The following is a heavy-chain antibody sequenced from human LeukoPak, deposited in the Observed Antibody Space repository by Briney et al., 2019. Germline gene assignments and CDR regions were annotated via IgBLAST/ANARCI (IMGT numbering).Heavy chain of an antibody. V-gene: IGHV1-18*01. CDR3: AREVSSSSLSDYYYYYGMDV. J-gene: IGHJ6*02. D-gene: IGHD6-13*01. CDR1: GYTFTSYG. Sequence: WASVKVSCKASGYTFTSYGISWVRQAPGQGLEWMGWISAYNGNTNYAQKLQGRVTMTTDTSTSTAYMELRSLRSDDTAVYYCAREVSSSSLSDYYYYYGMDVWGQGTTVTVSS. CDR2: ISAYNGNT.